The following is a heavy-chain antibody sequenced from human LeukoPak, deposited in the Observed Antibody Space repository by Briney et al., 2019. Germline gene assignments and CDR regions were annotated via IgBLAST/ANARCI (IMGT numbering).Heavy chain of an antibody. D-gene: IGHD3-9*01. Sequence: SVKVSCKASGGTFSSYAISWVRQAPGQGLEWMGGIIPILGTANYAQKFQGRVTITADESTSTAYMELSSLRSEDTAVYYCARVAEDYDILTGYYPLYYWGQGTLVTVSS. CDR2: IIPILGTA. CDR1: GGTFSSYA. V-gene: IGHV1-69*13. J-gene: IGHJ4*02. CDR3: ARVAEDYDILTGYYPLYY.